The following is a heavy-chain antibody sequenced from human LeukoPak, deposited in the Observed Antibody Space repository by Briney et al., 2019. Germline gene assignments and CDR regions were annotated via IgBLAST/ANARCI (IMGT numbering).Heavy chain of an antibody. CDR2: IYSGGGT. J-gene: IGHJ3*02. CDR3: ARVSITMIVVAPANVAFDI. D-gene: IGHD3-22*01. CDR1: EFTFSGYY. V-gene: IGHV3-53*01. Sequence: PGGSLRLSCAASEFTFSGYYMSWIRQAPGKGLEWVSVIYSGGGTYYADSVKGRFTISRDNSKNTLYLQMNSLRAEDTAVYYCARVSITMIVVAPANVAFDIWGQGTMVTVSS.